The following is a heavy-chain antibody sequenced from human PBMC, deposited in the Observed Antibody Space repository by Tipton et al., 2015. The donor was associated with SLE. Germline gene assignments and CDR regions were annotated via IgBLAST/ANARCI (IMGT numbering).Heavy chain of an antibody. J-gene: IGHJ3*02. V-gene: IGHV3-23*01. CDR1: GFTFSRSA. CDR3: VRFFSHGGFDI. CDR2: ISGSGGTA. Sequence: SLRLSCAASGFTFSRSAMSWVRQAPGKGLEWVSSISGSGGTAYYADSVQGRFTISADTSESTLYLQMNSLRAEDTAVYFCVRFFSHGGFDIWGQGAMVTVSS. D-gene: IGHD3-3*01.